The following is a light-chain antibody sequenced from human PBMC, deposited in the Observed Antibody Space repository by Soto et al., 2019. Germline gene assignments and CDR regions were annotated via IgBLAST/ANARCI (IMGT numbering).Light chain of an antibody. CDR1: QAISNY. J-gene: IGKJ4*01. CDR2: GAF. Sequence: DIQMAQPTSYPTASIXTTGTTTCRASQAISNYLAWYQQKPGKVPKLLIYGAFTLHSGVPSRFSGSGSETSFTLTISSLQPEDFATYYCQKDDGAPLTFGGGTKV. V-gene: IGKV1-27*01. CDR3: QKDDGAPLT.